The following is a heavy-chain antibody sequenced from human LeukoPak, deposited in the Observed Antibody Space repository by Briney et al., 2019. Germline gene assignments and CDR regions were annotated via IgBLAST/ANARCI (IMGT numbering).Heavy chain of an antibody. Sequence: ASVKVSCKASGYTFTSYAMNWVRQAPGQGLELMGWIHTNTGNPTYAQGFTGRFVFSLDTSVSTAYLQISSLKAEDTAVYFCAEDGIRDFDWYSPPSGWFDPWGQGTLVTVSS. J-gene: IGHJ5*02. V-gene: IGHV7-4-1*02. CDR3: AEDGIRDFDWYSPPSGWFDP. CDR2: IHTNTGNP. CDR1: GYTFTSYA. D-gene: IGHD3-9*01.